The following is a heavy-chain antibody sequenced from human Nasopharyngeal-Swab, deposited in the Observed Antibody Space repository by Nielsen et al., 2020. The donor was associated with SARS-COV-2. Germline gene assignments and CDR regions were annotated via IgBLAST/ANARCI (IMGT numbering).Heavy chain of an antibody. CDR3: ARGCVLTGPSCYYYGMDV. V-gene: IGHV3-21*01. D-gene: IGHD3-9*01. CDR2: ISSSSSHI. J-gene: IGHJ6*02. Sequence: ETLSLTCAASGFTFSSYSMNWVRQAPGKGLEWVSSISSSSSHIYYADSVKGRFTISRDNAKNSLYLQIKSLRAEDTAVYYCARGCVLTGPSCYYYGMDVWGQGTTVTVSS. CDR1: GFTFSSYS.